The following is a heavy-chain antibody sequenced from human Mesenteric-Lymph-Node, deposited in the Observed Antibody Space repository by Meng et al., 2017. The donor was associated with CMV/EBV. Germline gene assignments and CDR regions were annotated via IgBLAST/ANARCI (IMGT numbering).Heavy chain of an antibody. V-gene: IGHV3-11*01. J-gene: IGHJ4*02. CDR3: ARGSRVGWGYVDY. CDR2: ISGSGTNI. CDR1: GITDSDYH. Sequence: AYGITDSDYHMTWRRQAPRKGVEWISYISGSGTNIKYADSVKGKLNISRDNAKNSLYLHMKSLRAEDTAVYYCARGSRVGWGYVDYWGQGTPVTVSS. D-gene: IGHD4-23*01.